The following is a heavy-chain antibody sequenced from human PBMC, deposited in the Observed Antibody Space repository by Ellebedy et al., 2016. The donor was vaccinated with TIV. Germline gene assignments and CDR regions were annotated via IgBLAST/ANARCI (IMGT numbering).Heavy chain of an antibody. D-gene: IGHD3-10*02. Sequence: GESLKISCAASGFTFSSYWMSWVRQAPGKGLEWVANIKQDGSEKYYVDSVKGRFTISRDNSKNTLYLQMNSLRAEDTAVYYCARDYDRGRTGYFDLWGRGTLVTVSS. CDR1: GFTFSSYW. V-gene: IGHV3-7*01. CDR3: ARDYDRGRTGYFDL. J-gene: IGHJ2*01. CDR2: IKQDGSEK.